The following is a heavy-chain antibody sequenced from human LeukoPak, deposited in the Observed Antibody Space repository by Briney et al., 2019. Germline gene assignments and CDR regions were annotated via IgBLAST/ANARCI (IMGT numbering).Heavy chain of an antibody. Sequence: PSETLSLTCAVYGGSFSDYYWSWIRQPPGKGLEWIGEINHSGSTNYNPSLKSRVTISVDTSKNQFSLKLSSVTAADTAVYYCARDNYGGNSRDAFDIWGQGTMVTVSS. CDR2: INHSGST. CDR1: GGSFSDYY. D-gene: IGHD4-23*01. V-gene: IGHV4-34*01. CDR3: ARDNYGGNSRDAFDI. J-gene: IGHJ3*02.